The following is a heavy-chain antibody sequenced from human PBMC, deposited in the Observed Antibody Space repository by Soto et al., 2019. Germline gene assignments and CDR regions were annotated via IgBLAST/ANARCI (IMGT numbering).Heavy chain of an antibody. D-gene: IGHD3-3*01. CDR2: IYYSGST. CDR3: ARGYYDFWSGYSKADWFDP. CDR1: GGSISSGGYY. Sequence: QVQLQESGPGLVKPSQTLSLTCTVSGGSISSGGYYWSWIRQHPGKGLEWLGYIYYSGSTYYNPSLKSRVTISVDTSKNQFYLKLSSVTAADTAVYYCARGYYDFWSGYSKADWFDPWGQGTLVTVSS. V-gene: IGHV4-31*03. J-gene: IGHJ5*02.